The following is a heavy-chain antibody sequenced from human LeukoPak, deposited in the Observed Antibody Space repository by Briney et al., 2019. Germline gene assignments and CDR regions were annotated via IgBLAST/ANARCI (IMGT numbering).Heavy chain of an antibody. D-gene: IGHD2-2*02. J-gene: IGHJ3*02. V-gene: IGHV3-30*02. Sequence: PGGSLRLSCAASGFTFSSYGMHWVRQAPGKGLDWVAFIRYDGSNKYYADSVKGRFTISRDNSKNTLYLQMNSLRAEDTAVYYCAKDKCSSTSCYNAFDIWGQGTMVTVSS. CDR1: GFTFSSYG. CDR2: IRYDGSNK. CDR3: AKDKCSSTSCYNAFDI.